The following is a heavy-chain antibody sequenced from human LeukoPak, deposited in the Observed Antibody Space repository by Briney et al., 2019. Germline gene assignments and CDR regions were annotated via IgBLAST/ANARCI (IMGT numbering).Heavy chain of an antibody. CDR3: ARCYSSGSYYTHFDY. V-gene: IGHV5-51*01. CDR1: GYSFTTYW. CDR2: IYPGDSDT. J-gene: IGHJ4*02. D-gene: IGHD3-10*01. Sequence: PGESLKISCKGSGYSFTTYWIGWVRQMPGKGLEWMGIIYPGDSDTRYSPSFQGQVTISADKSICTAYLQWSSLKASDTAMYYCARCYSSGSYYTHFDYWGQGTLVTVSS.